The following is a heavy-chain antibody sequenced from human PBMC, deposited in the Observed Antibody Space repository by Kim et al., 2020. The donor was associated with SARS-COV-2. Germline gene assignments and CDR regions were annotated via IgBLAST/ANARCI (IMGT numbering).Heavy chain of an antibody. J-gene: IGHJ5*02. V-gene: IGHV2-5*02. D-gene: IGHD6-13*01. Sequence: SGPTLVKPTQTLTLTCTFSGFSLSTSGVGVGWIRQPPGKALEWLALIYWDDDKRYSPSLKSRLTITKDTSKNQVVLTMTNMDPVEPATYYCALRPISSWYSAGEGDPWGQGTLVTVSS. CDR1: GFSLSTSGVG. CDR2: IYWDDDK. CDR3: ALRPISSWYSAGEGDP.